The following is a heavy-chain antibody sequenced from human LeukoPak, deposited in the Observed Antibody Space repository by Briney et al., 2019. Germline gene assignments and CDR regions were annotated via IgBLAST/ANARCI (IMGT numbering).Heavy chain of an antibody. J-gene: IGHJ4*02. CDR2: ISYDGSTK. CDR1: GFTFSNYG. D-gene: IGHD3-22*01. CDR3: ARDADYYDSSGYYYY. V-gene: IGHV3-30*03. Sequence: GGSLRLSCAASGFTFSNYGMHWVRQAPGKGLEWVAAISYDGSTKYYADSVKGRFTSSRDNSKNTLYLQMNSLRPEDTAVYYCARDADYYDSSGYYYYWGQGTLVTVSS.